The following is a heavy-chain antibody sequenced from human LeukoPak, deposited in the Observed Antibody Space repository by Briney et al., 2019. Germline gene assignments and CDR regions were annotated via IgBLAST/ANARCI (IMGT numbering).Heavy chain of an antibody. V-gene: IGHV4-59*01. CDR1: GGSISSYY. D-gene: IGHD3-16*01. CDR2: IYYSGST. Sequence: SGTLSLTCTVSGGSISSYYWSWIRQPPGKGLEWIGYIYYSGSTNYNPSLKSRVTISVDTSKNQFSLKLSSVTAADTAVYYCARDGANWYFDLWGRSTLVSVSS. J-gene: IGHJ2*01. CDR3: ARDGANWYFDL.